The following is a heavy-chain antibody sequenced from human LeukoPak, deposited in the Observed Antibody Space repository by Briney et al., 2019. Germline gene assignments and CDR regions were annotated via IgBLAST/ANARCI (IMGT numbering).Heavy chain of an antibody. D-gene: IGHD6-13*01. CDR1: GFTFSSYS. Sequence: GGSLRLSCAASGFTFSSYSMNWVRQAPGKGLEWVSSISSSSSYIYYADSVKGRFTISRDNAKNSQYLQMNSLRAEDTAVYYCARDEQQLVKSAFDIWGQGTMVTVSS. CDR3: ARDEQQLVKSAFDI. CDR2: ISSSSSYI. V-gene: IGHV3-21*01. J-gene: IGHJ3*02.